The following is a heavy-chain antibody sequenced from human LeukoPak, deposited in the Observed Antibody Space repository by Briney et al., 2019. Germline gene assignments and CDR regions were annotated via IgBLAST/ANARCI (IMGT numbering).Heavy chain of an antibody. CDR2: ISSSSSYI. J-gene: IGHJ6*03. Sequence: GGSLRLSCAASGFTFSSYSMNWVRRAPGKGLEWVSSISSSSSYIYYADSVKGRFTISRDNAKNSLYLQMNSLRAEDTAVYYCATNSGYDFDYYYMDVWGKGTTVTVSS. CDR3: ATNSGYDFDYYYMDV. D-gene: IGHD5-12*01. V-gene: IGHV3-21*01. CDR1: GFTFSSYS.